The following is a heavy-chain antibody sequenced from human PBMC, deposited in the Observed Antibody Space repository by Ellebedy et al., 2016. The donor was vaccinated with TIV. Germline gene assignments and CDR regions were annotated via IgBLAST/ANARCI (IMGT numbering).Heavy chain of an antibody. CDR2: IYYSGST. CDR1: GGSISSYY. Sequence: SETLSLTCTVSGGSISSYYWSWIRQLPGKGLEWIGYIYYSGSTNYNPSLKSRVTISVDTSKNQFSLKLSSVTAADTAVYYCARVPYCSGGSCYSGGLWFDPWGQGTLVTVSS. CDR3: ARVPYCSGGSCYSGGLWFDP. J-gene: IGHJ5*02. D-gene: IGHD2-15*01. V-gene: IGHV4-59*01.